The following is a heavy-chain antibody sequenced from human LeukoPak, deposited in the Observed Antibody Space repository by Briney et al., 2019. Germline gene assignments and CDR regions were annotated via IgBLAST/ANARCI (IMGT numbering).Heavy chain of an antibody. CDR2: IYSGGST. D-gene: IGHD6-19*01. Sequence: PGGSLRLSCAASGFTVSSNYMSWVRQAPGKGLEWVSVIYSGGSTYYANSVKGRFTISRDNSKNTLYLQMNSLRAEDTAVYYCARGRYSSGRAFDYWGQGTLVTVSS. J-gene: IGHJ4*02. CDR3: ARGRYSSGRAFDY. V-gene: IGHV3-53*01. CDR1: GFTVSSNY.